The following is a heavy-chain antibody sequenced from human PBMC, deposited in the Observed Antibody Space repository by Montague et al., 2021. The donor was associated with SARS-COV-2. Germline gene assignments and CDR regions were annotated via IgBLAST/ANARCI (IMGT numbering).Heavy chain of an antibody. J-gene: IGHJ6*02. CDR3: ARMIVQHAGMDV. V-gene: IGHV4-59*01. CDR2: IYYTGST. D-gene: IGHD3-22*01. Sequence: SETLSLTCTVSGGSISRYYWNWIRQSPGKGLEWIGYIYYTGSTSYNPYLNSLVSISVDTSNNQLSLRLSPVTAADTAVYYCARMIVQHAGMDVWGQGTTVTVSS. CDR1: GGSISRYY.